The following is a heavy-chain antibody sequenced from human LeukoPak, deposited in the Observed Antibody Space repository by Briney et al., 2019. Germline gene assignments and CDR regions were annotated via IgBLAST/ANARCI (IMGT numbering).Heavy chain of an antibody. CDR3: ARNNGMDV. J-gene: IGHJ6*02. CDR2: VNRDGSET. Sequence: GGSLRLSCAASGFALSSHWMTWVRQVPGRGPEWVANVNRDGSETYYLDSVRGRFTISKDNAKNSLYLQMNSLRAEDTALYHCARNNGMDVWGQGTTVIVSS. V-gene: IGHV3-7*03. CDR1: GFALSSHW.